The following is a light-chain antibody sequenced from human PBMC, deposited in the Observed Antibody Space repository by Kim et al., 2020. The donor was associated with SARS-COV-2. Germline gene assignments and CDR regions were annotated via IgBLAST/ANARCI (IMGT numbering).Light chain of an antibody. Sequence: SVGDRVTITCRASQGISSYLNWYQQKPGKAPKLLIYAASSLQSGVPSRFSGSGSGTDFTLTISSLQPGDSATYYCQQSYSTPQMYTFGQGTKLEI. CDR1: QGISSY. V-gene: IGKV1-39*01. CDR3: QQSYSTPQMYT. J-gene: IGKJ2*01. CDR2: AAS.